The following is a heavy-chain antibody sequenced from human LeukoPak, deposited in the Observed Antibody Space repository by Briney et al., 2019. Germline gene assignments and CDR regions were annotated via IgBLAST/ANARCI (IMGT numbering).Heavy chain of an antibody. J-gene: IGHJ4*02. Sequence: ASVKVSCKASGYTFTSNYIHWVRQAPGQGLEWMGMIYXXXXSXXXXXKFQGRXXXTRDTSTSTVHMELSGLRSEDTAVYYCARDQEGFDYWGQGTLVTVSS. CDR2: IYXXXXSX. V-gene: IGHV1-46*01. CDR1: GYTFTSNY. CDR3: ARDQEGFDY.